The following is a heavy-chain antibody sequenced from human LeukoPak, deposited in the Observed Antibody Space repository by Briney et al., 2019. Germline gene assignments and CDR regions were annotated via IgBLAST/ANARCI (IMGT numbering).Heavy chain of an antibody. V-gene: IGHV1-24*01. CDR2: FDHDDGET. D-gene: IGHD3-10*01. J-gene: IGHJ6*03. Sequence: ASVKVSCKVSGYTLTELSMHWVRQAPGKGIEWMGGFDHDDGETIYAQKFQGRATMTEDTSTDTAYMELSSLRCEDTAVYYCAKSPYFYNSGIYVDVWGKGTTVTVSS. CDR3: AKSPYFYNSGIYVDV. CDR1: GYTLTELS.